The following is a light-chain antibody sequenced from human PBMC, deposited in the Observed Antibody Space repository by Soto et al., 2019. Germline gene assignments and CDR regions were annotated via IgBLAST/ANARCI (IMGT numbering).Light chain of an antibody. J-gene: IGKJ1*01. CDR3: QQNYRATPWT. CDR1: QSISRY. V-gene: IGKV1-39*01. CDR2: AAS. Sequence: DIQMTQSPSSVSASVGDRITITCRASQSISRYLNWYQHKPGKATKLMINAASSLERGVPSRFSGGGSGTDFTLNISSLQPDDFATYYCQQNYRATPWTFGQGTKVDIK.